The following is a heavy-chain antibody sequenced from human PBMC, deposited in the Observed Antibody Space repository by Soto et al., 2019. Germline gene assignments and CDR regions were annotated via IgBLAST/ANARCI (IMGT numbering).Heavy chain of an antibody. CDR3: AGLVGRTGATRYSNYYLDI. D-gene: IGHD1-7*01. V-gene: IGHV3-21*01. Sequence: PGGSLRLSCAASGFTFSSYSMNWVRQASGKGLEWVSSISSSSSYIYYADSVKGRFTISRDNAKNSLYLQMNSLRAEDTAVYYCAGLVGRTGATRYSNYYLDIWGKGTRFTVAS. CDR1: GFTFSSYS. CDR2: ISSSSSYI. J-gene: IGHJ6*03.